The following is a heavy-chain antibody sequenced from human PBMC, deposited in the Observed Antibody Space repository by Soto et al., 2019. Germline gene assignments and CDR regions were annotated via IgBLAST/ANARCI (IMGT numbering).Heavy chain of an antibody. D-gene: IGHD2-21*02. CDR2: ISSSGSTI. Sequence: QVQLVESGGGLVKPGGSLRLSCAASGFTFSDYYMSWIRQAPGKGLEWVSYISSSGSTIYYADSVKGRFTISRDNAKNSLYLQMNSLRAEDTAVHYCARDLAYCGGDCYTTALYYYYYGMDVWGQGTTVTVSS. CDR3: ARDLAYCGGDCYTTALYYYYYGMDV. CDR1: GFTFSDYY. V-gene: IGHV3-11*01. J-gene: IGHJ6*02.